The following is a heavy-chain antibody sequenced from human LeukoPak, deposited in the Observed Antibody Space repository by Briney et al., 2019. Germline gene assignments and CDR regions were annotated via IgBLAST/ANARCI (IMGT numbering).Heavy chain of an antibody. CDR2: IYSGGST. J-gene: IGHJ5*02. D-gene: IGHD2-2*01. V-gene: IGHV3-66*04. CDR1: GFTVSSNY. Sequence: PGGSLRLSCAASGFTVSSNYMSWVRQAPGKGLEWVSVIYSGGSTYYADSVKGRFTISRDNSKNTLYLQMNSLRAEDTAVYYCARRPLAAAGMPGWFDPGGQGTLVTVSS. CDR3: ARRPLAAAGMPGWFDP.